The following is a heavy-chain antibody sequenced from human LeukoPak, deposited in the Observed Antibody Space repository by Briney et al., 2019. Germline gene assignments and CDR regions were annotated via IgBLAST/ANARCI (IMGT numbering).Heavy chain of an antibody. J-gene: IGHJ1*01. D-gene: IGHD3-22*01. CDR3: ARVTSYYDSSGYLTPLGYFQH. CDR1: GGSISSGSYY. CDR2: IYTSGST. V-gene: IGHV4-61*02. Sequence: PSQTLSLTCTVSGGSISSGSYYWSWIRQPAGKGLEWIGRIYTSGSTNYNPSLKSRVTISVDTSKNQFSLKLSSVTAADTAVYYCARVTSYYDSSGYLTPLGYFQHWGQGTLVTVSS.